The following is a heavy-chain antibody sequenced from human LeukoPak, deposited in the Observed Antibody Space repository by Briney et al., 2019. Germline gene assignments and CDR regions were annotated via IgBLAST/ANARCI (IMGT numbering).Heavy chain of an antibody. CDR2: ISSSSSTI. D-gene: IGHD5-12*01. Sequence: GGSLRLSCAASGFTFSSYSMNWVRQAPGKGLEWVSYISSSSSTIYYADSVKGRFTISRDNAKNSLYLQMNSLRAEDTAVYYCARDSGYDDGEYYFDYWGQGTLVTVSS. J-gene: IGHJ4*02. V-gene: IGHV3-48*04. CDR3: ARDSGYDDGEYYFDY. CDR1: GFTFSSYS.